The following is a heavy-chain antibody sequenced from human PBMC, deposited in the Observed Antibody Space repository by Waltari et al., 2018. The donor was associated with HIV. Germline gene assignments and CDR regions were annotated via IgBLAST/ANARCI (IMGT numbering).Heavy chain of an antibody. Sequence: VQLVESGGTQIRPGGSLRLPCVGSGFTFGHHWLHLVRQVPGKGLQWIARIDRDGRVSTNEGLVKGRFSVSRDNAKNSMFLQLTRLTVDDSAVYHCARDVTRDYFGVYHFLFDVWGQGTTVTVSS. J-gene: IGHJ6*02. CDR1: GFTFGHHW. CDR3: ARDVTRDYFGVYHFLFDV. V-gene: IGHV3-74*03. CDR2: IDRDGRVS. D-gene: IGHD4-17*01.